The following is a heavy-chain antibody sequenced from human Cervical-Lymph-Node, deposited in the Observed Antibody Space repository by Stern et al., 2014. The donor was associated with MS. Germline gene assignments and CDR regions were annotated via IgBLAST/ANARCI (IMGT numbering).Heavy chain of an antibody. Sequence: QVQLVQSGADVTKPGASVKVSCKASGYTFTDYSISWVRQAPGQGLEWMGWISTYNGDTNYAQKVQGRVTMSTDTSTSTTYMEVRNLKSDDTAVYYCARHRTRGCVGGGCPTDYWGQGTLVTVSS. V-gene: IGHV1-18*01. CDR3: ARHRTRGCVGGGCPTDY. D-gene: IGHD2-15*01. CDR1: GYTFTDYS. CDR2: ISTYNGDT. J-gene: IGHJ4*02.